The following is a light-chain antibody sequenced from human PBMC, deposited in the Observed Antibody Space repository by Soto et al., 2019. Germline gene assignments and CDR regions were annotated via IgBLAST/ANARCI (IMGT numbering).Light chain of an antibody. Sequence: DIQMTQSPSSLSASVGDRVTITCQASQDISNYLNWYQQKPGKAPKLLIYDASNLETGVPSRFNGSGSGTDFTFTISSLQPEDIATYYCQQYDKLPSFGGGTKVEIK. J-gene: IGKJ4*02. CDR2: DAS. CDR3: QQYDKLPS. V-gene: IGKV1-33*01. CDR1: QDISNY.